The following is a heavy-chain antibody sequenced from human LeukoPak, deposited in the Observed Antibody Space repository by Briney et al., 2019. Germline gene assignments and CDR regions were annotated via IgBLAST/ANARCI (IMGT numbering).Heavy chain of an antibody. D-gene: IGHD5-18*01. CDR3: ARGPTIQIWFLGTYRGHWFDP. V-gene: IGHV4-34*01. J-gene: IGHJ5*02. Sequence: SETLSLTCAVYGGSFSGYYWSWIRQPPAKGLEWIGEINHSGSTNYNPSLKSRVTISVDTSKNQFSLKLSCVTAADTAVYYCARGPTIQIWFLGTYRGHWFDPWGQGTLVTVSS. CDR1: GGSFSGYY. CDR2: INHSGST.